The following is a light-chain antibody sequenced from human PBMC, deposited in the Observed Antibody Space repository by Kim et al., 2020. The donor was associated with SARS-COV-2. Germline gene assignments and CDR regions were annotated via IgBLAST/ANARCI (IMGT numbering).Light chain of an antibody. Sequence: SSELTQDPAVSVALGQTVRITCQGDSLRSYYASWYQQKPGQAPVLVIYGKNNRPSGIPDRFSGSSSGNTAPLTITGAQSEDEADYYCNSRHSSGYPVVFG. CDR3: NSRHSSGYPVV. V-gene: IGLV3-19*01. CDR2: GKN. CDR1: SLRSYY. J-gene: IGLJ2*01.